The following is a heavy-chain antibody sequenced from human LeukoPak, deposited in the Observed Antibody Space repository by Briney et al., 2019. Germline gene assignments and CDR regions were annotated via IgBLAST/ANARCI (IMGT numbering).Heavy chain of an antibody. D-gene: IGHD3-16*01. V-gene: IGHV1-2*02. J-gene: IGHJ4*02. CDR2: INGKSGGT. Sequence: ASVKVSCKASGFTFTDHYMHWVRQAPGRGLEWMGWINGKSGGTFYAQQFQDRITVTRDTSISTMYLELNRLTSADTAIYYCARDFDWGPDYWGPGTLVAVSS. CDR1: GFTFTDHY. CDR3: ARDFDWGPDY.